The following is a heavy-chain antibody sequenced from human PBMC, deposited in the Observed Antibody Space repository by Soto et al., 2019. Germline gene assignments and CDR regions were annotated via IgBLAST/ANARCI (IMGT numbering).Heavy chain of an antibody. CDR2: IYHSGST. CDR1: GGSISSSNW. Sequence: SETLSLTCAVSGGSISSSNWWSWVRQPPGKGPEWIGEIYHSGSTNYNPSLKSRVTISVDKSKNQFSLKLSSVTAADTAVYYCARAGGACSSTSCYGMTFFDYWGQGTLVTVSS. J-gene: IGHJ4*02. D-gene: IGHD2-2*01. V-gene: IGHV4-4*02. CDR3: ARAGGACSSTSCYGMTFFDY.